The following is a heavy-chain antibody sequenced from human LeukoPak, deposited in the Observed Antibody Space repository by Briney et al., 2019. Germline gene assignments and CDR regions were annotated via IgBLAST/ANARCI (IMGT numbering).Heavy chain of an antibody. CDR1: GGSISSYY. CDR3: ARHGSGYDGDLDEFDY. J-gene: IGHJ4*02. D-gene: IGHD5-12*01. V-gene: IGHV4-59*08. Sequence: PSETLSLTCTVSGGSISSYYWSWIRQPPGKGLEWIGEINHSGSTNYNPSLKSRVTISVDTSKNQFSLKLSSVTAADTAVYYCARHGSGYDGDLDEFDYWGQGTLVTVSS. CDR2: INHSGST.